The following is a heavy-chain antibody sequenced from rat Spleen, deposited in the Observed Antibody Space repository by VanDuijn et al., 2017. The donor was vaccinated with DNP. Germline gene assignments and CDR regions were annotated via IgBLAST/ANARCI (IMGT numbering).Heavy chain of an antibody. CDR2: ITTSGGAT. CDR1: GLTFTNYD. Sequence: EVQLVESGGGLVQPGNSLKLSCAASGLTFTNYDMVWVRQAPTKGLEWVATITTSGGATYYRDSVKGRFTVSRNNAESILYLQMDSLRSDDTATYYCATAIGDYWGQGVMVTVSS. CDR3: ATAIGDY. D-gene: IGHD1-2*01. J-gene: IGHJ2*01. V-gene: IGHV5S23*01.